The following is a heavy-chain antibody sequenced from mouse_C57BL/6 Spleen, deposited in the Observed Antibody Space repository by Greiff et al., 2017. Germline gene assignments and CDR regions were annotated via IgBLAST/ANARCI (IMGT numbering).Heavy chain of an antibody. D-gene: IGHD1-1*01. J-gene: IGHJ3*01. Sequence: SGPELVKPGASVKISCKASGYSFTGYYMNWVKQSPEKSLEWIGEINPSTGGTTYNQKFKAKATLTVDKSSSTAYMQLKSLTSEDSAVYYCARWNYYGSSWFAYWGQGTLVTVSA. CDR2: INPSTGGT. CDR3: ARWNYYGSSWFAY. CDR1: GYSFTGYY. V-gene: IGHV1-42*01.